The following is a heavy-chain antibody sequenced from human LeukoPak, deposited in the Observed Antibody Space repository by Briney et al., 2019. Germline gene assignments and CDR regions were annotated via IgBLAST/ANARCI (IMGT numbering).Heavy chain of an antibody. CDR1: GYSFTSYW. Sequence: GASLQISGKGSGYSFTSYWIGWVRQLPGKGLDWMGIIYHGDSETRYSPSFQGQVTISADKSISTAYLQWSSLKASDTAMYYCARHEEAYDADGYYYYGMDVWGQGTTVTVSS. D-gene: IGHD3-3*01. CDR3: ARHEEAYDADGYYYYGMDV. V-gene: IGHV5-51*01. J-gene: IGHJ6*02. CDR2: IYHGDSET.